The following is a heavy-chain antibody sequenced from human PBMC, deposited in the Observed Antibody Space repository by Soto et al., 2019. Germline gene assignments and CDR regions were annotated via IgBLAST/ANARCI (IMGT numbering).Heavy chain of an antibody. CDR1: GITFSNYA. CDR2: ITGSGGGT. D-gene: IGHD2-2*01. J-gene: IGHJ4*02. Sequence: EVQLLESGGGLVQPGGSLRLSCAASGITFSNYAMTWVRQAPGKGLEWVSVITGSGGGTYFVDSVKGRFTISRDNSKNKVSLQMNSLRAEDSAVYYCEKRPLTPAGFDYWGQGTLFTVSS. V-gene: IGHV3-23*01. CDR3: EKRPLTPAGFDY.